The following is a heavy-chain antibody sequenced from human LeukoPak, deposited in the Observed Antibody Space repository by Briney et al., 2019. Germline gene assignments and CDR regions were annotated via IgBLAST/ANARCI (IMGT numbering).Heavy chain of an antibody. CDR2: SSASSSDV. Sequence: GVSLRLSCAASGLAFRSSAMNGLRQTPGKGLEWLSYSSASSSDVYYADSVKGRFTISRDNAKRSLYLQMNSLTAEDTAIYFCARGRDHAFDIWGQGTRVTVSS. CDR1: GLAFRSSA. J-gene: IGHJ3*02. V-gene: IGHV3-48*01. CDR3: ARGRDHAFDI.